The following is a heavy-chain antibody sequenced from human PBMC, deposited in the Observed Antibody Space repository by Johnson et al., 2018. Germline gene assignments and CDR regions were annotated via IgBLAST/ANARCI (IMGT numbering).Heavy chain of an antibody. CDR2: IKSKTDGGTT. Sequence: VQLVESGGGLVKPGGSLRLSCAASGFTFSNAWMNWVRQAPGKGLEWVGRIKSKTDGGTTDYAAPVKGRFTISRDDSKNTLYLQMNSLKTEDTAVYYCTTGSARVVVYYYYYYYMDVWGKGTTVTVSS. D-gene: IGHD3-22*01. J-gene: IGHJ6*03. CDR1: GFTFSNAW. V-gene: IGHV3-15*07. CDR3: TTGSARVVVYYYYYYYMDV.